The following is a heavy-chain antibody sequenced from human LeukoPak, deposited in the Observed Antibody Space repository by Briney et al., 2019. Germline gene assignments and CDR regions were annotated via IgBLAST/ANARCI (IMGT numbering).Heavy chain of an antibody. CDR1: GYTFTSYA. V-gene: IGHV1-3*01. Sequence: ASVKVSCKASGYTFTSYAMHWVRQAPGQRLEWMGWINAGNGNTKYSQKFQGRVTITRDTSTSTVYMELSSLRSEDTAVYYCARAPGYSYGLRYFDLWGRGTLVTVSS. J-gene: IGHJ2*01. D-gene: IGHD5-18*01. CDR2: INAGNGNT. CDR3: ARAPGYSYGLRYFDL.